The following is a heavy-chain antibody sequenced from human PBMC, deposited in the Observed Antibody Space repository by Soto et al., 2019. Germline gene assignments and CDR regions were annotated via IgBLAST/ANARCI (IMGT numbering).Heavy chain of an antibody. J-gene: IGHJ4*02. CDR2: ISGDASST. CDR1: GFTFSDNW. V-gene: IGHV3-74*01. D-gene: IGHD7-27*01. Sequence: EVKVVESGGGLVQPGGSLRLSCAASGFTFSDNWMHWVRQPPGKGPVWVSRISGDASSTSYADSVKGRFTISRDSDKNTVYLQMDSLRVEDTAVYYCTRGGTRTTYWGQFDSWGKGTLVTVSS. CDR3: TRGGTRTTYWGQFDS.